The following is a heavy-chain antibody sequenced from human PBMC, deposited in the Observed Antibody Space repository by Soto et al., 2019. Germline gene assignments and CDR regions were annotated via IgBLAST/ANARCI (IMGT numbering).Heavy chain of an antibody. CDR1: GFSLTTSGVG. V-gene: IGHV2-5*02. CDR3: AHRVLRTVFGLVTTTATYFDF. J-gene: IGHJ4*02. D-gene: IGHD3-3*01. CDR2: IYWDDDK. Sequence: QITLNESGPTVVRPTETLTLTCRFSGFSLTTSGVGVGWIRQSPGKAPEWLALIYWDDDKRYSASLKSRITITKDTSKNQVVLTVSDLDPTDTATYYCAHRVLRTVFGLVTTTATYFDFWGQGTPVAVSS.